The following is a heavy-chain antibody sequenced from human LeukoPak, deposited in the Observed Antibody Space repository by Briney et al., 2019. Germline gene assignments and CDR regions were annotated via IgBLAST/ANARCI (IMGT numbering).Heavy chain of an antibody. CDR3: ARDTYYYDSGGPEHNWFDP. Sequence: PSETLSLTCTVSGGSISSYYWSWIRQPPGKGLEWIGYIYYSGSTNYNPSLKSRVTISVDTSKNQFSLKLSSVTAADTAVYYCARDTYYYDSGGPEHNWFDPWGQGTLVTVSS. CDR1: GGSISSYY. CDR2: IYYSGST. D-gene: IGHD3-22*01. J-gene: IGHJ5*02. V-gene: IGHV4-59*01.